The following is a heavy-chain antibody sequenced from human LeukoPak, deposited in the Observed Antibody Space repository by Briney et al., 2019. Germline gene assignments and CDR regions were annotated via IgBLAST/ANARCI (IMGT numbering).Heavy chain of an antibody. D-gene: IGHD6-13*01. CDR1: GYTFTNYG. CDR3: ARDLSSSWYEDAFDI. Sequence: ASVKVSCKASGYTFTNYGISWVRQAPGQGLEWMGWINPNSGGTNYAQKFQGRVTMTRDTSISTAYMELSRLRSDDTAVYYCARDLSSSWYEDAFDIWGQGTMVTVSS. J-gene: IGHJ3*02. CDR2: INPNSGGT. V-gene: IGHV1-2*02.